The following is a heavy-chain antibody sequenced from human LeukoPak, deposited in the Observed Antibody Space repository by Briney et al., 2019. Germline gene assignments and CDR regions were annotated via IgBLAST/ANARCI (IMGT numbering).Heavy chain of an antibody. CDR1: GGSMKSFY. Sequence: SETLSLTCTVSGGSMKSFYWNWIRQPPGKGLEWIGYIYYSGSTNYNPSLKSRVTISVDTSKNQFSLKLTSVTAADTAIYYCARVGGMLTINNEAFDIWGQGTVVTVSS. V-gene: IGHV4-59*01. CDR2: IYYSGST. D-gene: IGHD5-24*01. CDR3: ARVGGMLTINNEAFDI. J-gene: IGHJ3*02.